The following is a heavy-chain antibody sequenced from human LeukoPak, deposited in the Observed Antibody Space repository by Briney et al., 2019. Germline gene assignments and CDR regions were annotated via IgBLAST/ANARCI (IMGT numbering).Heavy chain of an antibody. V-gene: IGHV1-2*02. J-gene: IGHJ4*02. Sequence: ASVKVSCKASGYTFTDYYIHWVRQAPGQGLEWMGWIIPDSGDTNYAQKFQGRVTMTRDTSISTAHMELSRLRSDDTAVYYCGREGGGSAYVIFDYWGQGTLVTVSS. D-gene: IGHD3-16*01. CDR3: GREGGGSAYVIFDY. CDR1: GYTFTDYY. CDR2: IIPDSGDT.